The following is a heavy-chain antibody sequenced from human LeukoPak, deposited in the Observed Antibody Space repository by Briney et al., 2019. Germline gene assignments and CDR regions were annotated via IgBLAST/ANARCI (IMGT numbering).Heavy chain of an antibody. Sequence: SGTLSLTCAVSGGSISSSNWWSWVRQPPGKGLEWIGEIYHSGSTNYNPSLKSRLTISLDTSKKQFSLKLSSVTAADTAVYYCARDRGTADGFDVWGQGTMVTVSS. J-gene: IGHJ3*01. V-gene: IGHV4-4*02. CDR2: IYHSGST. CDR3: ARDRGTADGFDV. CDR1: GGSISSSNW. D-gene: IGHD1-26*01.